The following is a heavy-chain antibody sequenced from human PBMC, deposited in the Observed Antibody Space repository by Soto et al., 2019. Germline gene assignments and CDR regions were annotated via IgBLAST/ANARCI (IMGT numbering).Heavy chain of an antibody. J-gene: IGHJ4*02. CDR1: VNNVSTNSAG. V-gene: IGHV6-1*01. CDR3: ARNSWNAPPAFDF. D-gene: IGHD1-1*01. CDR2: TYYRSKWNN. Sequence: PSQTLSLTCVISVNNVSTNSAGWNWIRQSPSRGLEWLGRTYYRSKWNNDYADSVKGRITVNPDTSKNQFSLQLNSVTPEDTGMYYCARNSWNAPPAFDFWGQGIQVTVSS.